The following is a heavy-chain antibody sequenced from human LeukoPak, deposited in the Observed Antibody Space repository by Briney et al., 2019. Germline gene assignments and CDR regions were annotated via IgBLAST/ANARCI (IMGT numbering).Heavy chain of an antibody. Sequence: GASVKVSCKASGGTFSSYAISWVRQAPGQGLEWMGGIIPIFGTANYAQKFQGRVTITADESTSTAYMELSSLRSEDTAVYYCARGLAYCGGDCYSSEYFQHWGQGTLVTVSS. CDR2: IIPIFGTA. CDR1: GGTFSSYA. V-gene: IGHV1-69*01. D-gene: IGHD2-21*02. J-gene: IGHJ1*01. CDR3: ARGLAYCGGDCYSSEYFQH.